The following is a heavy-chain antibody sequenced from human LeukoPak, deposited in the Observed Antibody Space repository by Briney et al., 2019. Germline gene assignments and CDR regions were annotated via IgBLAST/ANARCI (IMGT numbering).Heavy chain of an antibody. J-gene: IGHJ4*02. V-gene: IGHV3-74*01. D-gene: IGHD1-26*01. Sequence: GGSLRLSCAASGFTFSSYWMHWLRQAPGKGLVWVSRINSDGSSTSYADSVKGRFTISRDNAKNTLYLQMNSLRAEDTAVYYCASDSGSYWSFDYWGQGTLVTVSS. CDR2: INSDGSST. CDR3: ASDSGSYWSFDY. CDR1: GFTFSSYW.